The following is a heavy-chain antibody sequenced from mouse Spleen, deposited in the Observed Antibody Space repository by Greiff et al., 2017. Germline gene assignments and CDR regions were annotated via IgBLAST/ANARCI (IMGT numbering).Heavy chain of an antibody. CDR2: IDPETGGT. CDR1: GYTFTDYE. V-gene: IGHV1-15*01. D-gene: IGHD2-3*01. Sequence: VQLQQSGAELVRPGASVTLSCKASGYTFTDYEMHWVKQTPVHGLEWIGAIDPETGGTAYNQKFKGKAILTADKSSSTAYMELRSLTSEDSAVYYCTREGAIYAFDYWGQGTTLTVSS. J-gene: IGHJ2*01. CDR3: TREGAIYAFDY.